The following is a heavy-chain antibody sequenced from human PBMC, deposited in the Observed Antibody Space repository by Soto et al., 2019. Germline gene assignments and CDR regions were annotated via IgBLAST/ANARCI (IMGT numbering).Heavy chain of an antibody. CDR3: ARVRTYYDFWSGYFHGEYFDY. CDR1: GGSFSGYY. V-gene: IGHV4-34*01. D-gene: IGHD3-3*01. Sequence: SETLSLTCAVYGGSFSGYYWSWIRQPPGKGLEWIGEINHSGSTNYNPSLKSRVTISVDTSKNQFSLKLSSVTAADTAVYYCARVRTYYDFWSGYFHGEYFDYWGQGTLVTVSS. J-gene: IGHJ4*02. CDR2: INHSGST.